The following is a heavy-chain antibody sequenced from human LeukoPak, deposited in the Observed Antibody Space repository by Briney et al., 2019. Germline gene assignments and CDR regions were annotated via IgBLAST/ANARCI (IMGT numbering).Heavy chain of an antibody. CDR3: ARGNTAMVPNGMDV. CDR2: ISSSSSYI. Sequence: GGSLRLSCAASGFTFSSYSMNWVRQAPGKGLEWVSSISSSSSYIYYADSVKGRFTISRDNAKNSLYLQMNSLRAEVTAVYYCARGNTAMVPNGMDVWGQGTTVTVSS. CDR1: GFTFSSYS. D-gene: IGHD5-18*01. J-gene: IGHJ6*02. V-gene: IGHV3-21*01.